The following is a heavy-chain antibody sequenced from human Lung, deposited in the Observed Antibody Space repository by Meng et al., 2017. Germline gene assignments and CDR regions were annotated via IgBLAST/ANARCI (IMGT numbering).Heavy chain of an antibody. Sequence: LVGSGGGLVQPGGSLRLSCAASGFSFSSYAMSWVRHAPGKGLEWVSALSGGGFTTYYADSVKGRFAISRHNSKNTLYLQMNSLRAEDTALYYCAKYSYGLGDYLDYWGQGALVTVSS. D-gene: IGHD3-10*01. J-gene: IGHJ4*02. CDR2: LSGGGFTT. CDR3: AKYSYGLGDYLDY. CDR1: GFSFSSYA. V-gene: IGHV3-23*04.